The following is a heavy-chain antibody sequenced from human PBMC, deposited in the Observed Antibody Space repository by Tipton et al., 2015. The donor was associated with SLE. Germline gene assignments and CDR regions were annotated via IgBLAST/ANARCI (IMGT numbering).Heavy chain of an antibody. CDR1: GFTFSSYA. CDR3: AKGVYSCSD. J-gene: IGHJ4*02. CDR2: ISASGGSI. D-gene: IGHD6-13*01. V-gene: IGHV3-23*01. Sequence: SLRLSCVGSGFTFSSYAMSWVRQAPGKGLEWVSVISASGGSIYYADSVKGRFTISRDSSKNTLYLQMNSLRAEDTAVYYCAKGVYSCSDWGQGTLVTVSS.